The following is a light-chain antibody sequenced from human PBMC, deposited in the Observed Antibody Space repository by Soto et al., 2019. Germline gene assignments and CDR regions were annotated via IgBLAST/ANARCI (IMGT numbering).Light chain of an antibody. CDR2: GAS. CDR1: QTVGSNY. J-gene: IGKJ5*01. V-gene: IGKV3-20*01. CDR3: QHFGSSSST. Sequence: EIGLTQSPVTLSLSPGEGATLSCRASQTVGSNYLAWCQQKPGQAPRLLIYGASIRATGIPDRFSGSGSGTDFTLIISRLEPEDFAVYFCQHFGSSSSTFGQGTRLEIK.